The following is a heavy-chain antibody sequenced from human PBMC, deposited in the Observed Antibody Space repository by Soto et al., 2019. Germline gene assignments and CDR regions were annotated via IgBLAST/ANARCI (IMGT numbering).Heavy chain of an antibody. V-gene: IGHV3-23*01. CDR3: ARVGHGDKWIQYYFDY. D-gene: IGHD5-18*01. CDR1: GFTFSNFG. CDR2: INGSGDST. J-gene: IGHJ4*02. Sequence: GGSLRLSCAASGFTFSNFGMSWVRQAPGQGLEWVSTINGSGDSTYYADSVRGRFTISRDSSKNTLYLQMNSLRAEDTAEYYCARVGHGDKWIQYYFDYWGQGTLVTVSS.